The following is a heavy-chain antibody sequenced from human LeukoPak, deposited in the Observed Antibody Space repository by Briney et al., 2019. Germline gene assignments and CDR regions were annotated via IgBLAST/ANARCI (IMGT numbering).Heavy chain of an antibody. J-gene: IGHJ6*03. Sequence: SETLSLTCTVSGGSISSGGYHWSWIRQPPGKGLEWIGYIYHSGSTYYNPSLKSRVTISVDRSKNQFSLKLSSVTAADTAVYYCARAPRRDYDFWSGYSTRDYYYYYMDVWGKGTTVTVSS. CDR3: ARAPRRDYDFWSGYSTRDYYYYYMDV. D-gene: IGHD3-3*01. CDR1: GGSISSGGYH. V-gene: IGHV4-30-2*01. CDR2: IYHSGST.